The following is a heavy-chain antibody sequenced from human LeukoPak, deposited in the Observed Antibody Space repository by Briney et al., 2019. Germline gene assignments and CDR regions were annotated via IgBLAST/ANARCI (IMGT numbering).Heavy chain of an antibody. V-gene: IGHV3-30*18. J-gene: IGHJ4*02. Sequence: GGSLRLSCAASGFTFSSYGMHWVRQAPGKGLEWVAVISYDGSNKYYADSVKGRFTISRDNSKNTLYLQMNSLRAEDTAVYYCAKDHGDDYGGSFFDYWGQGTLVTVSS. CDR3: AKDHGDDYGGSFFDY. CDR2: ISYDGSNK. D-gene: IGHD4-23*01. CDR1: GFTFSSYG.